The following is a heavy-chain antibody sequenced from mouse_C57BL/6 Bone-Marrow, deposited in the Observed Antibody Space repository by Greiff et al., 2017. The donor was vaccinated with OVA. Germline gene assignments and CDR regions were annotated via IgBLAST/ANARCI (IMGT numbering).Heavy chain of an antibody. J-gene: IGHJ1*03. CDR3: AKVGTSGYFDV. D-gene: IGHD1-1*02. CDR2: IYPGDGDT. CDR1: GYAFSSYW. V-gene: IGHV1-80*01. Sequence: VMLVESGAELVKPGASVKISCKASGYAFSSYWMNWVKQRPGKGLEWIGQIYPGDGDTNYNGKFKGKATLTADKSSSTAYMQLSSLTSEDSAVYFCAKVGTSGYFDVWGTGTTVTVSS.